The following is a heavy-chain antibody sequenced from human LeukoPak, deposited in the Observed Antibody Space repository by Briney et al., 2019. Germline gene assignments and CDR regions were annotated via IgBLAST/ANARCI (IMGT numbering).Heavy chain of an antibody. CDR2: ISYSGDTT. J-gene: IGHJ4*02. D-gene: IGHD5-24*01. CDR1: GFIFSDSN. Sequence: PGGSLRLSCAASGFIFSDSNMIWVRQAPGRGLEWISYISYSGDTTYYADSVKGRFTISRDDAKNSLYLQMNSLRDEDSAVYYCTRGPPKDGYKTFDYWGQGTPVTVSS. CDR3: TRGPPKDGYKTFDY. V-gene: IGHV3-48*02.